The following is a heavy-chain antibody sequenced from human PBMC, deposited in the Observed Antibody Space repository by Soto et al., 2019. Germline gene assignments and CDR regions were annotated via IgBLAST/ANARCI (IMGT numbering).Heavy chain of an antibody. V-gene: IGHV1-69*01. D-gene: IGHD3-3*01. Sequence: QVQLVQSGAEVKKPGSSVKVSCKASGGTFSSYAISWVRQAPGQGLEWMGGIIPIFDTANYAQKFQGRVTITADEFTSTAYMELSSLRSEDTAVYYCARLTKLRFFENYYYGMDVWGQGTTVTVSS. CDR3: ARLTKLRFFENYYYGMDV. CDR1: GGTFSSYA. J-gene: IGHJ6*02. CDR2: IIPIFDTA.